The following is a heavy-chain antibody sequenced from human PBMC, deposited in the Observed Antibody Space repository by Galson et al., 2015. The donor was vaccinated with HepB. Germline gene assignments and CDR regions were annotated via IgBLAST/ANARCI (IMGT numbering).Heavy chain of an antibody. Sequence: SLRLSCAASGFTFNNYNMNWVRQAPGKGLEWVSYISPSSSTIHYVDSVKGRFTISRDNAKNSLYLQMNSLRAEDTAVYYCARRGVVVTHFDIWGQGTMVTVSS. J-gene: IGHJ3*02. V-gene: IGHV3-48*01. D-gene: IGHD3-22*01. CDR1: GFTFNNYN. CDR3: ARRGVVVTHFDI. CDR2: ISPSSSTI.